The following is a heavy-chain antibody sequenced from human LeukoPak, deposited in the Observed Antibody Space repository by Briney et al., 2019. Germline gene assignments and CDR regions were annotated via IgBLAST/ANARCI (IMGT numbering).Heavy chain of an antibody. CDR3: ARHVPYSSGSIYYYYYYMDV. J-gene: IGHJ6*03. CDR1: GGSFSGYY. Sequence: SETLSLTCAVYGGSFSGYYWSWIRQPPGKGLEWIGEINHSGSTNYNPSLKSRVTISVDTSKNQFSLKLSSVTAADTAVYYCARHVPYSSGSIYYYYYYMDVWGKGTTVTVSS. D-gene: IGHD6-19*01. CDR2: INHSGST. V-gene: IGHV4-34*01.